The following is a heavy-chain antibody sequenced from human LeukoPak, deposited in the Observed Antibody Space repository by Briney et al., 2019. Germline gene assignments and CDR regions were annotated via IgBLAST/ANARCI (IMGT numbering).Heavy chain of an antibody. D-gene: IGHD5-18*01. V-gene: IGHV3-30*02. CDR2: IRYDGSNK. CDR1: GFTFSSYG. CDR3: AKEYRGYSYGLFDY. J-gene: IGHJ4*02. Sequence: GGSLRLSCAASGFTFSSYGMHWVRQAPGKGLEWVAFIRYDGSNKYYADSVKGRFTISRDNSKNTLYPQMNSLRAEDTAVYYCAKEYRGYSYGLFDYWGQGTLVTVSS.